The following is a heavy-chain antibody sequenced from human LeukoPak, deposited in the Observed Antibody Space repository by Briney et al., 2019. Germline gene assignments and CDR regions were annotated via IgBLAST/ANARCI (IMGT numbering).Heavy chain of an antibody. CDR3: ARVRVRGVVDY. D-gene: IGHD3-10*01. Sequence: SKTLSLTRTVSGGSISSGSYYWSWIRQPAGKGLEWIGRIYTSGSTNYNPSLKSRVTISVDTSKNQFSLKLSSVTAADTAVYYCARVRVRGVVDYWGQGTLVTVSS. CDR1: GGSISSGSYY. V-gene: IGHV4-61*02. CDR2: IYTSGST. J-gene: IGHJ4*02.